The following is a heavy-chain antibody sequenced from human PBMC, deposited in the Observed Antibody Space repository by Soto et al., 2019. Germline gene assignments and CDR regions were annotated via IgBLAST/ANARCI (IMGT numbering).Heavy chain of an antibody. CDR3: ARLPQDYYYHGMDV. CDR2: IYPSDSDT. CDR1: GYSFTSYW. J-gene: IGHJ6*02. V-gene: IGHV5-51*01. Sequence: PGESLKISFKGSGYSFTSYWIGWVGQMPGKGLEWMGIIYPSDSDTRYSPSFQGQVTISSDKSSRTAQLQWSSLKASDSAMYYCARLPQDYYYHGMDVWGQGTKVTVSS.